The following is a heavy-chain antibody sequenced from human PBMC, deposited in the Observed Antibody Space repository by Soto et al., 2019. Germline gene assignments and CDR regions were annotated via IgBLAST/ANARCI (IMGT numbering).Heavy chain of an antibody. Sequence: GASMKVSCEASGYTFTSYGISWVRQAPGQGLEWMGWISAYNGNTNYAQKLQGRVTMTTDTSTSTAYMELRSLRSDDTAVYYCARAPIDFWSGRHDYWGQGTLVTVSS. D-gene: IGHD3-3*01. CDR2: ISAYNGNT. V-gene: IGHV1-18*01. CDR1: GYTFTSYG. J-gene: IGHJ4*02. CDR3: ARAPIDFWSGRHDY.